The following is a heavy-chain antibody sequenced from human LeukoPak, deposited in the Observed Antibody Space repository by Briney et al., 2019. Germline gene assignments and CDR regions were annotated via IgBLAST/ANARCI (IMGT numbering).Heavy chain of an antibody. D-gene: IGHD5-24*01. CDR2: ITSSSTI. CDR1: GFTFSTYS. Sequence: GGSLRLSCAASGFTFSTYSINWVRQAPGKGLEWVSGITSSSTIYYADSVKGRFIISRDNAKNSLYLQMNSLRAEDTAVYYCARPRDGYNLVAFDIWGQGTMVSVSS. CDR3: ARPRDGYNLVAFDI. V-gene: IGHV3-69-1*01. J-gene: IGHJ3*02.